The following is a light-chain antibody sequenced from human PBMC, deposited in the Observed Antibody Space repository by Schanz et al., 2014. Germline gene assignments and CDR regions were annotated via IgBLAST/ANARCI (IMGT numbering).Light chain of an antibody. CDR3: QQYGTSPPRT. CDR1: QSVRSSY. CDR2: GAS. V-gene: IGKV3-20*01. J-gene: IGKJ1*01. Sequence: EIVLTQSPGTLSLSPGERATLSCRASQSVRSSYLAWYQQKAGQAPRLLMYGASSRATGIPDRFSGSGSGTDFTLTISRLEPEEFAVYYCQQYGTSPPRTFGQGTKVEIK.